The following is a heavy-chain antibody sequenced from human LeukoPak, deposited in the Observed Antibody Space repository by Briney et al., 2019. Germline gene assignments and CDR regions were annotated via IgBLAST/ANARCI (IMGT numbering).Heavy chain of an antibody. CDR2: LHHYGST. V-gene: IGHV4-61*07. CDR3: ARHAYYDSSGYDY. Sequence: LQCLWWLHHYGSTKYNPSLKSRLTVLLDTSQNQFSLNFSSVTAADTAVYYCARHAYYDSSGYDYWGQGTLVTVSS. J-gene: IGHJ4*02. D-gene: IGHD3-22*01.